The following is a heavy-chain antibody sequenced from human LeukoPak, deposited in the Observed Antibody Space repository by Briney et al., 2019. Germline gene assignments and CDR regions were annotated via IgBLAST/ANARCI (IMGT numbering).Heavy chain of an antibody. Sequence: SETLSLTCAVYGGSFSGYYWSWIRQPPGKGLEWTGEINHSGSTNYNPSLKSRVTISVDTSKNQFSLKLSSVTAADTAVYYCASLYTIFGVVIEDYWGQGTLVTVSS. D-gene: IGHD3-3*01. CDR3: ASLYTIFGVVIEDY. J-gene: IGHJ4*02. CDR2: INHSGST. V-gene: IGHV4-34*01. CDR1: GGSFSGYY.